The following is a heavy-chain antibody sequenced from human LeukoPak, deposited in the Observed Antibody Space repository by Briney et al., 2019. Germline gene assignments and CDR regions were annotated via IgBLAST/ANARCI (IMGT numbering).Heavy chain of an antibody. CDR3: AKIVRSYSSSWSDFDY. D-gene: IGHD6-13*01. CDR1: GFTFSSYG. V-gene: IGHV3-30*18. Sequence: GGSLRLSCAASGFTFSSYGMHWVRQAPGKGLEWVAVISNDGTNKYYADSVKGRFTISRDNSKNTLYLQMNSLRAEDTAVYYCAKIVRSYSSSWSDFDYWGQGTLVTVSS. J-gene: IGHJ4*02. CDR2: ISNDGTNK.